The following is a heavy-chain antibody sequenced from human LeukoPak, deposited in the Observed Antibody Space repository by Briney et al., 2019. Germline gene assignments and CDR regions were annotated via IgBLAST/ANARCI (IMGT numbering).Heavy chain of an antibody. Sequence: GGSLRLSCEASEFTFSNYAMSWVRQAPGKGLEWVSIINNSGVHTSYADSVKGRFTISRDNSKNTLYLQMNSLRAEDTAVYYCARDHGGSFDCWGQGTLVTVSS. CDR2: INNSGVHT. CDR3: ARDHGGSFDC. D-gene: IGHD1-26*01. J-gene: IGHJ4*02. CDR1: EFTFSNYA. V-gene: IGHV3-23*01.